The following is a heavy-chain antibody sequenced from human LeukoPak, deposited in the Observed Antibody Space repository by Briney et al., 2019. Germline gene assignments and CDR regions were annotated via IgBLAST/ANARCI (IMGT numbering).Heavy chain of an antibody. CDR2: INHSGST. CDR3: ARVSPWVDAFDI. J-gene: IGHJ3*02. Sequence: SKTLSLTCAVYGGSFSGYYWSWIRQPPGKGLEWIGEINHSGSTNYNPSLKSRVTISVDTSKNQFSLKLSSVTAADTAVYYCARVSPWVDAFDIWGQGTMVTVSS. D-gene: IGHD1-26*01. CDR1: GGSFSGYY. V-gene: IGHV4-34*01.